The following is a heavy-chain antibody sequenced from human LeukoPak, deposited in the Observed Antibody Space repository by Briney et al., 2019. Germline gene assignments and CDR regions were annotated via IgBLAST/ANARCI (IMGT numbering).Heavy chain of an antibody. D-gene: IGHD6-19*01. CDR1: GFTFSSYA. CDR2: ISYDGSNK. Sequence: PGGSLRLSCAASGFTFSSYAMHWVRQAPGKGLEWVAVISYDGSNKYYTDSVKGRFTISRDNSKNTLYLQMNSLRAEDTAVYYCAREDAVAGTYDYWGQGTLVTVSS. CDR3: AREDAVAGTYDY. V-gene: IGHV3-30-3*01. J-gene: IGHJ4*02.